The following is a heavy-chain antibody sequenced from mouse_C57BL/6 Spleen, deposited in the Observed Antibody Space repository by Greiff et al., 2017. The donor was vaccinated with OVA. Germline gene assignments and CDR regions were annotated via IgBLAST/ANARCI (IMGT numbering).Heavy chain of an antibody. J-gene: IGHJ4*01. CDR1: GYTFTDYN. CDR3: ARRIYYGNYVYAMDY. V-gene: IGHV1-18*01. CDR2: INPNNGGT. D-gene: IGHD2-1*01. Sequence: EVKLMESGPELVKPGASVKIPCKASGYTFTDYNMDWVKQSHGKSLEWIGDINPNNGGTIYNQKFKGKATLTVDKSSSTAYMELRSLTSEDTAVYYCARRIYYGNYVYAMDYWGQGTSVTVSS.